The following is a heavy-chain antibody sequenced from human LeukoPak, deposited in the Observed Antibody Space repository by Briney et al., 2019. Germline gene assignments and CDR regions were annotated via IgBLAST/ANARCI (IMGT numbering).Heavy chain of an antibody. CDR2: ISSKSGYI. D-gene: IGHD3/OR15-3a*01. Sequence: GGSLRLSCVASGFTFDTYTMNWVRQAPGKGLEWVSSISSKSGYIHYADSVKGRFIISRDNAKNSLSLQMNSLRAEDTAVYYCARVRTAYYPDYWGQGTLVTVPS. V-gene: IGHV3-21*01. CDR3: ARVRTAYYPDY. CDR1: GFTFDTYT. J-gene: IGHJ4*02.